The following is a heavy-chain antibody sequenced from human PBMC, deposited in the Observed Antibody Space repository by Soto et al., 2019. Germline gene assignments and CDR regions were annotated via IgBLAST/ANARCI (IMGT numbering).Heavy chain of an antibody. CDR1: GFTFSSYA. Sequence: GGSLRLSCAASGFTFSSYAMSWVRQAPGKGLEWVSAISGSGGSTYYADSVKGRFTISRDNSKNTLYLQMNSLRAEDTAVYYFAKFSVALTLPQNYYYYYMDVWGKGTTVTVSS. J-gene: IGHJ6*03. D-gene: IGHD6-19*01. V-gene: IGHV3-23*01. CDR2: ISGSGGST. CDR3: AKFSVALTLPQNYYYYYMDV.